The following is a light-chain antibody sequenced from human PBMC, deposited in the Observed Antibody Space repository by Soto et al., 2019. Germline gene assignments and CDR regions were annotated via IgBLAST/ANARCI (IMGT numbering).Light chain of an antibody. CDR1: QSVAIS. J-gene: IGKJ1*01. CDR3: QQSYNSPPT. CDR2: AAS. V-gene: IGKV1-39*01. Sequence: DIQMTQSPSSLSASVGDRVTITCRASQSVAISLHWYQQKPGKAPKLLIYAASSLQSGVPSRFSGSGSGTDFTLTINSLQPEDFATYYCQQSYNSPPTFGQGTKMEIK.